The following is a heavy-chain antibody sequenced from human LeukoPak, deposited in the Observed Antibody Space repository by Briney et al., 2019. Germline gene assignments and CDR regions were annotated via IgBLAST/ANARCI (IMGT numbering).Heavy chain of an antibody. CDR2: IIPIFGTP. J-gene: IGHJ3*02. CDR1: GGTFSSYA. D-gene: IGHD3-16*02. CDR3: ASLGDYVWGSYRSKQAFDI. V-gene: IGHV1-69*05. Sequence: GASVKVSCKASGGTFSSYAINWVRQAPGQRLEWMGGIIPIFGTPNYVQKLQGRDTMTTDTSTSTAYMELRSLRSDDTAVYYCASLGDYVWGSYRSKQAFDIWGQGTMVTVSS.